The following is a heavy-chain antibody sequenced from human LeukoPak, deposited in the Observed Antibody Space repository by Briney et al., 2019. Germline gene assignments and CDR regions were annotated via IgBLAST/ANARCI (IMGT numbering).Heavy chain of an antibody. D-gene: IGHD2-21*01. CDR1: GFTFSSYA. V-gene: IGHV3-23*01. Sequence: GGSLRLSCAASGFTFSSYAMSWVRQAPGKGLEWVSNISGGVGSTYYADSVKGRFTISRDNSKNTLYLQMNSLRAEDTAVYYCAKGGGAYYYYYMDVWGKGTTVTVSS. J-gene: IGHJ6*03. CDR3: AKGGGAYYYYYMDV. CDR2: ISGGVGST.